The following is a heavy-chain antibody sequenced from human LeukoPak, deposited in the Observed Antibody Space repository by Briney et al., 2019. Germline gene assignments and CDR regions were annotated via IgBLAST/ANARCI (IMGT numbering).Heavy chain of an antibody. CDR2: ISGDGGST. CDR3: AKAGDTAMVTDY. J-gene: IGHJ4*02. Sequence: GGSLRLSCPASGFTFDDYALHWVRQAPGKGLEWVSLISGDGGSTYYVDSVKGRFTISRDNSKNSLYLQMNSLRTEDTALYYCAKAGDTAMVTDYWGQGTLVTVSS. D-gene: IGHD5-18*01. V-gene: IGHV3-43*02. CDR1: GFTFDDYA.